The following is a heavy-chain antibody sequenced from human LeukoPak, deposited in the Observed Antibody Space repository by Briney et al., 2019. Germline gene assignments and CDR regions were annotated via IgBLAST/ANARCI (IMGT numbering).Heavy chain of an antibody. CDR3: ARAFRDPLSGSYYFVY. CDR1: GGSISSYY. J-gene: IGHJ4*02. Sequence: SETLSLTCTVSGGSISSYYCSWIRQPAGKGMEWIGRIYTSGSTNYNPSLKSRVTMSVDTSKNQFSPKLSSVTAADTAVYYCARAFRDPLSGSYYFVYWGQGTLVTVSS. D-gene: IGHD1-26*01. CDR2: IYTSGST. V-gene: IGHV4-4*07.